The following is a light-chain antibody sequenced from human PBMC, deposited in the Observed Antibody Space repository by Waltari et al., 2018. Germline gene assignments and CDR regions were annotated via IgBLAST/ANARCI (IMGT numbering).Light chain of an antibody. CDR2: SAS. Sequence: DIVMTQSPATLSVSPGETATLSGRARQRVVTNVAWDQQKPRQAPRLLIYSASTSATGIPARFSGSGSGTEFTLSISSLQSEDFAVYYCQQYNNWLTWTFGQGTKVEIK. J-gene: IGKJ1*01. V-gene: IGKV3-15*01. CDR1: QRVVTN. CDR3: QQYNNWLTWT.